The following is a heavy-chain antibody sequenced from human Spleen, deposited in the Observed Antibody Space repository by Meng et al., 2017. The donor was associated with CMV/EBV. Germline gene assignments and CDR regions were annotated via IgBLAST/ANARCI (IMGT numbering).Heavy chain of an antibody. V-gene: IGHV4-39*07. D-gene: IGHD1-26*01. CDR1: GGSISSSSYY. CDR3: ARAGSWMKGKNSGIGLGNWFDP. CDR2: IYYSGST. J-gene: IGHJ5*02. Sequence: SETLSLTCTVSGGSISSSSYYWDWIRQPPGKGLEWIGSIYYSGSTYYNPSLKSRVTISVDTSKNQFSLKLSSVTAADTAVYYCARAGSWMKGKNSGIGLGNWFDPWGQGTLVTVSS.